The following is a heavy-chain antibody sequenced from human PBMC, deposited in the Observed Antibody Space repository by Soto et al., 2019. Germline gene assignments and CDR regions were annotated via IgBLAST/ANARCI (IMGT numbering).Heavy chain of an antibody. CDR2: TYYRSKWYN. CDR3: AGDGPYCGGDSCYRRLFDS. D-gene: IGHD2-15*01. Sequence: SQTLSLTCAISGDSVSSNSAAWNWIRQSPSRGLEWLGRTYYRSKWYNDYAVSVKSRITINPDTSKNQFSLQLNSVTPEDTAVYYCAGDGPYCGGDSCYRRLFDSWGQGTPVIVSS. V-gene: IGHV6-1*01. CDR1: GDSVSSNSAA. J-gene: IGHJ5*01.